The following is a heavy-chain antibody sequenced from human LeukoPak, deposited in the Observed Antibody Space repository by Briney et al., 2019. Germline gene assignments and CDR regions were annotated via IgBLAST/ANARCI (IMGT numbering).Heavy chain of an antibody. D-gene: IGHD3-10*01. CDR3: ARSGLGYGSGSHFDY. J-gene: IGHJ4*02. CDR1: GYTFTGYF. V-gene: IGHV1-2*02. CDR2: INPNSGGT. Sequence: ASVKVSCKASGYTFTGYFIHWVRQAPGQGLEWMGWINPNSGGTNYAQKFQGRVTMTRDTSISTAYMELSRLRSDDTAVYYCARSGLGYGSGSHFDYWGQGTLVTVSS.